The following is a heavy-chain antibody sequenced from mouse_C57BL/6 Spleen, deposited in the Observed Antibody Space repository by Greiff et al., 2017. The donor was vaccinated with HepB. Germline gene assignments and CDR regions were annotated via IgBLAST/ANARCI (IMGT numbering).Heavy chain of an antibody. CDR2: IYPGDGDT. V-gene: IGHV1-82*01. J-gene: IGHJ4*01. CDR1: GYAFSSSW. CDR3: ARGLRYRSMDY. Sequence: QVQLKQSGPELVKPGASVKISCKASGYAFSSSWMNWVKQRPGKGLEWIGRIYPGDGDTNYNGKFKGKATLTADKSSSTAYMQLSSLTSEDSAVYFCARGLRYRSMDYWGQGTSVTVSS. D-gene: IGHD2-14*01.